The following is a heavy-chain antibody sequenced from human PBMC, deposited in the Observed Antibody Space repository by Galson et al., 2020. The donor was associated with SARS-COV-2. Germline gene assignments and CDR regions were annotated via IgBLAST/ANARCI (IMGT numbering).Heavy chain of an antibody. V-gene: IGHV4-34*01. CDR3: ARLAITVTTTYYYYMDV. D-gene: IGHD4-17*01. J-gene: IGHJ6*03. Sequence: SETLSLTCAVYGGSFSGYYWSWIRQPPGKGLEWIGEINHSGSTNYNPSLKSRVTISVDTSTNQFSLMLTYVTAADTAVYYCARLAITVTTTYYYYMDVWGKGTTVTVSS. CDR1: GGSFSGYY. CDR2: INHSGST.